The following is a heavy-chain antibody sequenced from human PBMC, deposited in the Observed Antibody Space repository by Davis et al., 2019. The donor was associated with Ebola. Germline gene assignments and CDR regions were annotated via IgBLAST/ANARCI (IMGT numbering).Heavy chain of an antibody. Sequence: MPSETLSLTCTVSGGSISSYYWSWIRQPPGKGLEWIGYIYYSGSTNYNPSLKSRVTISVDTSKNQFSLKLSSVTAADTAVYYCARAAAGTYYYYGMDVWGQGTTVTVSS. J-gene: IGHJ6*02. CDR3: ARAAAGTYYYYGMDV. CDR1: GGSISSYY. D-gene: IGHD6-13*01. V-gene: IGHV4-59*12. CDR2: IYYSGST.